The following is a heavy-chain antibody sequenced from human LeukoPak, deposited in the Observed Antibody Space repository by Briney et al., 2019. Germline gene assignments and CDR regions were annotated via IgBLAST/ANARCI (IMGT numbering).Heavy chain of an antibody. V-gene: IGHV4-31*03. CDR2: IYYSGST. CDR3: ARGPARITIFGVGRPWFDP. CDR1: GGSISSGGYY. J-gene: IGHJ5*02. D-gene: IGHD3-3*01. Sequence: TSQTLSLTCTVSGGSISSGGYYWSWIRQHPGKGLEWIGYIYYSGSTYYNPSLKSRVTISVDTSKNQFSLKLSSVTAADTAVYYCARGPARITIFGVGRPWFDPWGQGTLVTVSS.